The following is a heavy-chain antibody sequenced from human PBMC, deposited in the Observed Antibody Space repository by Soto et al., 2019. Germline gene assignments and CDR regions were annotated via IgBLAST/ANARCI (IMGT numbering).Heavy chain of an antibody. CDR3: ARYNYDFWSGYPEYYFDY. J-gene: IGHJ4*02. Sequence: SETLSLTCTVSGGSISSSSYYWVWIRQPPGKGLEWIVSIYYSGSTYYNPSLKSRVTISVYTSKNQFSLNLSSVTAADTALYYCARYNYDFWSGYPEYYFDYWGQGTLVTVSS. V-gene: IGHV4-39*01. CDR1: GGSISSSSYY. D-gene: IGHD3-3*01. CDR2: IYYSGST.